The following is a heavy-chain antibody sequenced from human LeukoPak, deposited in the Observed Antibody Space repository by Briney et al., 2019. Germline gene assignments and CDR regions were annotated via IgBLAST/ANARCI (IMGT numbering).Heavy chain of an antibody. D-gene: IGHD5-18*01. J-gene: IGHJ4*02. CDR1: GFTFSSYA. Sequence: TGGSLRLSCAASGFTFSSYAMSWVRQAPGKGLEWVSAISGSAGSTYYADSVKGRFTISRDNSKNTLYLQMNSLRAEDTAVYYFAKVTAVLSGGTDYWGQGTLATVSS. CDR3: AKVTAVLSGGTDY. V-gene: IGHV3-23*01. CDR2: ISGSAGST.